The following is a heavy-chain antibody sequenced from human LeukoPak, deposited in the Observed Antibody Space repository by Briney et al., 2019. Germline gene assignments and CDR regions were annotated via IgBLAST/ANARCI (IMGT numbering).Heavy chain of an antibody. CDR2: IKSKTDGGTT. Sequence: GGSLRLSCAASGFTFSNAWMSWVRQAPGKGLEWVGRIKSKTDGGTTDYAAPVKGRFTISRDDSKNTLCLQMNSLKTEDTAVYYCPTDPIMITFGETVGAFDIWGQGTMVTVSS. D-gene: IGHD3-16*01. CDR1: GFTFSNAW. J-gene: IGHJ3*02. CDR3: PTDPIMITFGETVGAFDI. V-gene: IGHV3-15*01.